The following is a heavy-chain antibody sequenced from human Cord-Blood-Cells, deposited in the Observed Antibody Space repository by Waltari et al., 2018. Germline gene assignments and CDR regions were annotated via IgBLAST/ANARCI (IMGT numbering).Heavy chain of an antibody. D-gene: IGHD3-22*01. CDR1: GYTFTGYY. CDR2: INPNSGGT. Sequence: QVQLVQSGAEVKKPGASVKVSCKASGYTFTGYYMHWVRQAPGQGLEWMGWINPNSGGTNYAQKFQGRVTMTRDTSISTAYMELSRLRSDDTAVYYCARDDYYDSSGYSGFDYWGQGTLVTVSS. CDR3: ARDDYYDSSGYSGFDY. J-gene: IGHJ4*02. V-gene: IGHV1-2*02.